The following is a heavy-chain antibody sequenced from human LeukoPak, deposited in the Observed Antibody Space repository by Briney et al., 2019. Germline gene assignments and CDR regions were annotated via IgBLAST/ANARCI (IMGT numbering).Heavy chain of an antibody. Sequence: GGSLRLSCAASGFTFSSYEMNWVRQAPGKGLEWVSYISSSGSTIYYADSVKGRFTISRDNAKNSLYLQMNSLRAEGTAVYYCARDWKVRGVIIPFDYWGQGTLVTVSS. V-gene: IGHV3-48*03. CDR3: ARDWKVRGVIIPFDY. CDR1: GFTFSSYE. D-gene: IGHD3-10*01. CDR2: ISSSGSTI. J-gene: IGHJ4*02.